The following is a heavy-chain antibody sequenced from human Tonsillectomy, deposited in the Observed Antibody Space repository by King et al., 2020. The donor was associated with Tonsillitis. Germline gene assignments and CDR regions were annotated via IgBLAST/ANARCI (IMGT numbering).Heavy chain of an antibody. CDR2: VSGSCGTT. D-gene: IGHD4-11*01. CDR1: GFTFWSYA. V-gene: IGHV3-23*04. Sequence: EVQLVESGGGLVQPGGSLRLSCAASGFTFWSYAMSWVRQAPGKGLEWVSAVSGSCGTTYYADSVKGRFTISRDNSNNTLYLHMNNLTAEDTAGYYCAKSGEGLTTGTADWGQGTLVTVSS. CDR3: AKSGEGLTTGTAD. J-gene: IGHJ4*02.